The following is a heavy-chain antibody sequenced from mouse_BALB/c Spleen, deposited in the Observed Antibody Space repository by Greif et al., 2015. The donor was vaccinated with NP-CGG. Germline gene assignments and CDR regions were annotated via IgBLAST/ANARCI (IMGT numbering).Heavy chain of an antibody. J-gene: IGHJ3*01. CDR3: ATPYGSSPAWFAY. CDR2: IWSGGST. Sequence: QVQLQQSGPGLVQPSQSLSITCTVSGFSLTSYGVHWVRQSPGKGLEWLGVIWSGGSTDYNAAFISRLSISKDNSKSXVFFKMNSLQANDTAIYYCATPYGSSPAWFAYWGQGTLVTVSA. CDR1: GFSLTSYG. D-gene: IGHD1-1*01. V-gene: IGHV2-2*02.